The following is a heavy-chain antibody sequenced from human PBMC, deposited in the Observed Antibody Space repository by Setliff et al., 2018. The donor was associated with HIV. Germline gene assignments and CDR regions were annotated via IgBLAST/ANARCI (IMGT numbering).Heavy chain of an antibody. Sequence: PSETLSLTCTVSGGSIGSSNYYWGWIRQPPGKGLEWIGSMYYSGNLYYNPSLQSRVTISGDTSKNQFSLRLSSVTAADTATYYCARAISAAGIAPFDFWGQGTLVTVS. CDR1: GGSIGSSNYY. V-gene: IGHV4-39*07. CDR2: MYYSGNL. CDR3: ARAISAAGIAPFDF. J-gene: IGHJ4*02. D-gene: IGHD6-13*01.